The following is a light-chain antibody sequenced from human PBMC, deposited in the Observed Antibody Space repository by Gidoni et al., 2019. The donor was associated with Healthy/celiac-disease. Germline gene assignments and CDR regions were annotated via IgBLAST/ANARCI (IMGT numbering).Light chain of an antibody. Sequence: QSALTQPRSVSGSPGQSVTISCTGTSSDVGSYNYVSWYQQHPGKAPKRMIYDVSKRPSGGPDRFSGSKSGNTASLTISGLQAEYEADDYCCSYAGSFTVVFGGGTKLTVL. J-gene: IGLJ3*02. CDR3: CSYAGSFTVV. V-gene: IGLV2-11*01. CDR2: DVS. CDR1: SSDVGSYNY.